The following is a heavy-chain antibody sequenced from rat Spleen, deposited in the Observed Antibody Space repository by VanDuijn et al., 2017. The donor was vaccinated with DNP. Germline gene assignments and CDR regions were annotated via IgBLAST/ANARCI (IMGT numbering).Heavy chain of an antibody. CDR2: LNTDGGNT. V-gene: IGHV5-58*01. D-gene: IGHD1-10*01. CDR3: VKGGNYLFDY. J-gene: IGHJ3*01. CDR1: GFTFNYYW. Sequence: EVQLVESGGGLVQPGRSLKLSCVASGFTFNYYWMAWIRQVPGKGLEWVASLNTDGGNTYYLDSVKGRFTISRDNAENTVYLQMNSLRSEDTATYYCVKGGNYLFDYWGQGTLVTVSS.